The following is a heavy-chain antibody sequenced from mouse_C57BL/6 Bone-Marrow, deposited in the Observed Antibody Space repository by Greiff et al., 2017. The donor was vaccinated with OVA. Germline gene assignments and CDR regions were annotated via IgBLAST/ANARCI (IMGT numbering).Heavy chain of an antibody. V-gene: IGHV1-81*01. CDR2: IYPRSGNT. CDR3: ARGGFWAMDY. J-gene: IGHJ4*01. CDR1: GYTFTSYG. D-gene: IGHD3-1*01. Sequence: QVQLKESGAELARPGASVKLSCKASGYTFTSYGISWVKQRTGQGLEWIGEIYPRSGNTYYNEKFKGKATLTADKSSSTAYMELRSLTSEDSAVYICARGGFWAMDYWGQGTSVTVSS.